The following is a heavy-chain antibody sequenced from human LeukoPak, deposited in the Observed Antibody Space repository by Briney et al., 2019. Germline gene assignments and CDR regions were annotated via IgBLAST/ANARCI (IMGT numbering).Heavy chain of an antibody. CDR3: VRDLRFLEWLSEYYYYGMDV. Sequence: GGSLRLSCAASGFTVSSNYMSWVRQAPGKGLEWVSVIYSGGSTYYADSVKGRFTISRDNSKNTLYLQMNSLRAEDTAVYYCVRDLRFLEWLSEYYYYGMDVWGQGTTVTVSS. CDR1: GFTVSSNY. J-gene: IGHJ6*02. D-gene: IGHD3-3*01. CDR2: IYSGGST. V-gene: IGHV3-53*01.